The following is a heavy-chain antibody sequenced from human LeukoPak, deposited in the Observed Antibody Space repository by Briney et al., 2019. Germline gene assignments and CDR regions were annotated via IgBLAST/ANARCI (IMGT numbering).Heavy chain of an antibody. Sequence: SVKVSCKASGGTFTSYAISWVRQAPGQGLEWMGGIIPIFGTANYAQKYQGRVTITADEATSTAYMELSSLRSEDTAVYYCARSSGRSPYYFDYWGQGTLVTVSS. V-gene: IGHV1-69*01. J-gene: IGHJ4*02. CDR1: GGTFTSYA. D-gene: IGHD6-19*01. CDR3: ARSSGRSPYYFDY. CDR2: IIPIFGTA.